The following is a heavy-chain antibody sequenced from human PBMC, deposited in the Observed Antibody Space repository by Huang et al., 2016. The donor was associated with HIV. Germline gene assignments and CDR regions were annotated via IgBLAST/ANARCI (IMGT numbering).Heavy chain of an antibody. CDR3: ARQWELLQAFDI. CDR1: GGSLSSSSYY. CDR2: IDYSGST. Sequence: QLQLQESGPGLVKPSETLSLTCTVSGGSLSSSSYYWGWIRQPPGKGLEWIGSIDYSGSTYYNPSLKSRVTISVDTSKNQFALKLSSVTAADTAVYYCARQWELLQAFDIWGQGTMVTVSS. D-gene: IGHD1-26*01. V-gene: IGHV4-39*01. J-gene: IGHJ3*02.